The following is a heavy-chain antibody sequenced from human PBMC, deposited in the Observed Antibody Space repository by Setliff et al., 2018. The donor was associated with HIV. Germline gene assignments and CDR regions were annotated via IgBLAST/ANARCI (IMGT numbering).Heavy chain of an antibody. CDR2: ITYDGSRT. D-gene: IGHD3-16*01. CDR3: AKDLGLREGSSPFDN. Sequence: PGGSLRLSCVASGFSFSNFAMHWVRQAPGKGLEWVSVITYDGSRTYYADSVKGRFTISRDNSKNTLYLQVNSLRVEDAAVYYCAKDLGLREGSSPFDNWGQGTLVTVSS. V-gene: IGHV3-30*01. CDR1: GFSFSNFA. J-gene: IGHJ4*02.